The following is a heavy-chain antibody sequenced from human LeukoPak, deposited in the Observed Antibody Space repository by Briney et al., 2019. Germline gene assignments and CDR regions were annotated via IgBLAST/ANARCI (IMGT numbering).Heavy chain of an antibody. CDR2: IGGDGVA. CDR3: AKDRANWAIDD. V-gene: IGHV3-69-1*01. CDR1: GFTFTNHP. Sequence: GGSLRLSCAASGFTFTNHPMNGVRQAPGKGLEWVSYIGGDGVAFYADSVKGRFTMSKDDARKSLYLQMSSLRVEDTALYYCAKDRANWAIDDWGQGTQVTVSS. J-gene: IGHJ4*02. D-gene: IGHD2-2*02.